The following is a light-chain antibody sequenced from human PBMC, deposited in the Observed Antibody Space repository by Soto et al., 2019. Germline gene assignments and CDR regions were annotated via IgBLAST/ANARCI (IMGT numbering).Light chain of an antibody. CDR1: QVVTSNY. CDR2: TTS. Sequence: EIVLTQSPGSQSLSPGERATLSCRASQVVTSNYLAWYQQKPGQAPRLLIYTTSSRASGVPERFSGSGSGTDFTLTISRLEPEDSAVYCCQQYGGSPWTFGQGTKVEIK. J-gene: IGKJ1*01. CDR3: QQYGGSPWT. V-gene: IGKV3-20*01.